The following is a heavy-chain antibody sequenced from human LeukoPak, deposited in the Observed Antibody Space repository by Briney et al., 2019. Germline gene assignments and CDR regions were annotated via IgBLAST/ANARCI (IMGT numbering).Heavy chain of an antibody. Sequence: GESLKISCKGSGYSFINYWIGWVRQMPGKGLEWMGIIYPGDSDTRYSPSFQGQVTISADKSINTAYLQWSSLKASDTAMYYCARSGSGSGHIIDYWDQGTLVTVSS. J-gene: IGHJ4*02. CDR1: GYSFINYW. CDR2: IYPGDSDT. CDR3: ARSGSGSGHIIDY. D-gene: IGHD6-19*01. V-gene: IGHV5-51*01.